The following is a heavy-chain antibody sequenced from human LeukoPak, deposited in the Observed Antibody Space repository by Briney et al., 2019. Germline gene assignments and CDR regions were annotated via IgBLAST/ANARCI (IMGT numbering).Heavy chain of an antibody. J-gene: IGHJ3*02. Sequence: ASVKVSCKASGYTLTSYYIHWVRQAPGQGLEWMGIIDPSGVTTNYAQNFLGRVTMTRDTSTSTVYMELSSLRSEDTAVYYCATPNNIDAFDIWGQGTMVTVSS. CDR1: GYTLTSYY. CDR2: IDPSGVTT. V-gene: IGHV1-46*01. CDR3: ATPNNIDAFDI. D-gene: IGHD1-14*01.